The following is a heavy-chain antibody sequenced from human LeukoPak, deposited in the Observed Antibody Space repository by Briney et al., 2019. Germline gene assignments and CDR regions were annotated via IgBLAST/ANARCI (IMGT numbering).Heavy chain of an antibody. D-gene: IGHD6-19*01. J-gene: IGHJ4*02. Sequence: ASVKVSCKASGYTFTNYGIIWVRQAPGQGLEWMGWISPYNGNTKYVQKFQGRVAMTTDTSTNTVYMDLRSLTSDDTALYYCARSHSGSLRAPFDYWGRGTLVAVSS. CDR1: GYTFTNYG. CDR3: ARSHSGSLRAPFDY. CDR2: ISPYNGNT. V-gene: IGHV1-18*01.